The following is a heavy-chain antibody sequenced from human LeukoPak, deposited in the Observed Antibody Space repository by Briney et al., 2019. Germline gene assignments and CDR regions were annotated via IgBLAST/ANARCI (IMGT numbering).Heavy chain of an antibody. CDR2: ISYAGGNK. D-gene: IGHD5-24*01. CDR3: AKDRHRGGYDPDGMDV. J-gene: IGHJ6*02. V-gene: IGHV3-30*18. CDR1: GFTFSYYW. Sequence: GGSLRLSCTASGFTFSYYWMSWVRQAPGKGLEWVAVISYAGGNKDYSDSVKGRFTISRDNSKSTLYLQLNSLRADDTAVYYCAKDRHRGGYDPDGMDVWGQGTTVTDSS.